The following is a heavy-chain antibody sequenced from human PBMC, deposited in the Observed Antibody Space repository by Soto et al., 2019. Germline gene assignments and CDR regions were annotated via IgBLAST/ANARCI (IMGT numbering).Heavy chain of an antibody. D-gene: IGHD5-12*01. CDR1: GGSIRSGCYF. CDR3: ARVGRGYDLGGMDV. J-gene: IGHJ6*02. CDR2: IYHSGGT. Sequence: SETPSPNCAVSGGSIRSGCYFWGLIRPPPGKGLEWIGYIYHSGGTYQNPSPKGRINISVDRSKNQFSLKLSSVTAADTAVYYCARVGRGYDLGGMDVWGQGTTVTVSS. V-gene: IGHV4-30-2*01.